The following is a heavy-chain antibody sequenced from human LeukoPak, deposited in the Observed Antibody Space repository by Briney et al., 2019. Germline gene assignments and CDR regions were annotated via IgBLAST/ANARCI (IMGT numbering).Heavy chain of an antibody. V-gene: IGHV1-46*01. Sequence: ASVKVSCKASGYTFTSYYMHWVRQAPGQGLEWMGIINPSGGSTSYAQKFQGRVTMTRDTSTSTVYMELSSLRSEDTAVYYCASGFTVPYYYYYGMDVWGQGTTVTVSS. CDR1: GYTFTSYY. CDR2: INPSGGST. CDR3: ASGFTVPYYYYYGMDV. D-gene: IGHD4-17*01. J-gene: IGHJ6*02.